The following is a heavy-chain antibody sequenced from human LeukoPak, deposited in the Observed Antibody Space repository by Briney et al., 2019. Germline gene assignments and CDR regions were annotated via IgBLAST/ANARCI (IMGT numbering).Heavy chain of an antibody. CDR1: GFTFSSYE. CDR3: ARDGGQLWARYYYFDY. D-gene: IGHD5-18*01. Sequence: GGSLRLSCAASGFTFSSYEMNWVRQAPGKGLEWVSSISSSSSYIYYADSVKGRFTISRDNAKNSLYLQMNSLRAEDTAVYYCARDGGQLWARYYYFDYWGQGTLVTVSS. V-gene: IGHV3-21*01. J-gene: IGHJ4*02. CDR2: ISSSSSYI.